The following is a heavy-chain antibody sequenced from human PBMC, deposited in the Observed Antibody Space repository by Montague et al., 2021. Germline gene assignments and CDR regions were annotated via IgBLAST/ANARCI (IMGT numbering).Heavy chain of an antibody. V-gene: IGHV3-21*01. CDR1: GFTFTNFT. CDR2: IISSSDYI. J-gene: IGHJ6*03. D-gene: IGHD2-2*03. CDR3: ARVTLGIVVVNIDV. Sequence: SLRLSCAASGFTFTNFTMTWVRQAPGKGLEWLSSIISSSDYIQYADSVKGRFTISRDNAENSVYLQMNYLRAEDTAVYYCARVTLGIVVVNIDVWGKGTTVTVSS.